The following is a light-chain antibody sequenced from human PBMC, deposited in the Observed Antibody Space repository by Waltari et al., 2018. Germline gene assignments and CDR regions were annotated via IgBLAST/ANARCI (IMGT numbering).Light chain of an antibody. V-gene: IGLV3-1*01. CDR1: KLGDKY. CDR2: QDS. Sequence: SYDLTQPPSVSVSPGQTDSITCSGHKLGDKYTYWYQQRPGQSPVVVIYQDSKRPSGVPERVSGSNSGNTATLTISGTLAVDEADYYCQAWYDSAYYVFVSGTKLTVL. J-gene: IGLJ1*01. CDR3: QAWYDSAYYV.